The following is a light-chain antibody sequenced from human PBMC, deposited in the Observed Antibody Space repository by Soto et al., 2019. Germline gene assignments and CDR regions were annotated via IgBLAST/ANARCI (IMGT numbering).Light chain of an antibody. CDR2: EVN. V-gene: IGLV2-14*01. J-gene: IGLJ3*02. Sequence: QSVLTQPASVSGSPGQSITISCTGTSSDIGGGYNYVSWYQQHPGKAPKLMIYEVNNRPSGVSNRFSGSKSGNTASLTISGLQAEDETDYYCSSYTTNSTLVFGGGTKLTVL. CDR3: SSYTTNSTLV. CDR1: SSDIGGGYNY.